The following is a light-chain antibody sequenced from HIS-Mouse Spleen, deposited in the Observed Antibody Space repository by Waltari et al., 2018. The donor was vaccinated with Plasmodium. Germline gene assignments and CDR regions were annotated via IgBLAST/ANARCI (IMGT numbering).Light chain of an antibody. V-gene: IGKV3-11*01. Sequence: IVLTQSPATLSFSPGERATLSCRASQSVSRYFAWYQQKPGQAPRLLIYDASNRATGIPARFSGSGSGTDFTLTISSLEPEDFAVYYCQQRSNWPRVLTFGGGTKVEIK. CDR3: QQRSNWPRVLT. J-gene: IGKJ4*01. CDR1: QSVSRY. CDR2: DAS.